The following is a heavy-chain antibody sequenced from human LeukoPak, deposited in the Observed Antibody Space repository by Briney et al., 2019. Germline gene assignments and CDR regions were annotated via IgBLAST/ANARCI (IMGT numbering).Heavy chain of an antibody. J-gene: IGHJ4*02. D-gene: IGHD6-13*01. Sequence: PSETLSLTCTVSGASISSGGYYWSWIRQHPGKGLEWIGSIYYSGSTYYNPSLKSRVTISVDTSKNQFSLKLSSVTAADTAVYYCARTEIAAAGIGFFDYWGQGTLVTVSS. V-gene: IGHV4-39*01. CDR3: ARTEIAAAGIGFFDY. CDR1: GASISSGGYY. CDR2: IYYSGST.